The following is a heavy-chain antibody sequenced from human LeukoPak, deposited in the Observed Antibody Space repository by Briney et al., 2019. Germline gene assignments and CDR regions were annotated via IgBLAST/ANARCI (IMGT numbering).Heavy chain of an antibody. D-gene: IGHD3-10*01. CDR2: INHSGST. Sequence: PSETLSLTCVVYGGSFSGYYWSWIRQPPGKGLEWIGEINHSGSTNYNPSLKSRVTISVDTSKNQFSLKLSSVTAADTAVYYCARHVRRSLLWFGELPRPHAFDIWGQGTMVTVSS. CDR3: ARHVRRSLLWFGELPRPHAFDI. CDR1: GGSFSGYY. J-gene: IGHJ3*02. V-gene: IGHV4-34*01.